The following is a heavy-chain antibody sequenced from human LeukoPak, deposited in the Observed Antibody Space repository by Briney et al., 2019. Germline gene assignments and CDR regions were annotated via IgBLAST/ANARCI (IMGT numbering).Heavy chain of an antibody. CDR3: ARGAYSPNPPYYYYFMDV. J-gene: IGHJ6*03. CDR2: TYSGDRA. V-gene: IGHV3-53*01. CDR1: GFIVSSTY. D-gene: IGHD4-11*01. Sequence: GRSLRLSCAASGFIVSSTYMSWARQAPGKGLEWVSLTYSGDRATYAVVVKGGFTVSSDNLQNAVYLQMNSLRAEDTAVYYCARGAYSPNPPYYYYFMDVWGKGTTVTVSS.